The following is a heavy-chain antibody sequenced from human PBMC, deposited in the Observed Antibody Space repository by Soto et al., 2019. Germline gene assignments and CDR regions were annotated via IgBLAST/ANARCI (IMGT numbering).Heavy chain of an antibody. CDR3: AKDNGGPYNWGVDY. CDR2: ISWDGGST. V-gene: IGHV3-43*01. J-gene: IGHJ4*02. CDR1: GFTFDDYT. Sequence: GGSLRLSCAASGFTFDDYTMHWVRQAPGKGLEWVSLISWDGGSTYYADSVKGRFTISRDNSKNSLYLQMNSLRTEDTALYYCAKDNGGPYNWGVDYWGQGTLVTVSS. D-gene: IGHD7-27*01.